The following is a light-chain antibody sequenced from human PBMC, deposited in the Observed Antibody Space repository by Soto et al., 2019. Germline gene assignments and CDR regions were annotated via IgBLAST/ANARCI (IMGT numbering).Light chain of an antibody. CDR3: QQFAISTT. Sequence: DSRMTQSPSSLSASIGDGFTITFRASQTVNTYLHWYQQKPGKAPKLLIYDVSSLESGVPSRFSGSGSGTDFTLTISSLQPDDFATYYCQQFAISTTFGQGTKV. CDR2: DVS. V-gene: IGKV1-39*01. CDR1: QTVNTY. J-gene: IGKJ1*01.